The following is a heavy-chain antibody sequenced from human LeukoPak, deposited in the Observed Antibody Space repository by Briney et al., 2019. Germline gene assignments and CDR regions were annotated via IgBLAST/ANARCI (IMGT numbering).Heavy chain of an antibody. Sequence: GGSLRLSCAASGFTFSSYGMHWVRQAPGKGLEWVAFIRYDGSNKYYADSVKGRLTISRDNSKNTLYLQMNSLRAEDTAVYYCAKDTGIAVAGLFDYWGQGTLVTVSS. CDR3: AKDTGIAVAGLFDY. V-gene: IGHV3-30*02. D-gene: IGHD6-19*01. J-gene: IGHJ4*02. CDR1: GFTFSSYG. CDR2: IRYDGSNK.